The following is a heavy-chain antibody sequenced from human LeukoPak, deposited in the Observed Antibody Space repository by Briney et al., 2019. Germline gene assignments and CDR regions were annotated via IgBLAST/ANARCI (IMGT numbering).Heavy chain of an antibody. J-gene: IGHJ4*02. CDR3: ASPTLAYNWNDGGFDY. CDR1: GGTFSSYA. Sequence: SVKVSCKASGGTFSSYAISWVRQAPGQGLEWMGGIIPIFGTANYAQKFQGRVTITADESTSTAYMELSSLRSEDTAVYYCASPTLAYNWNDGGFDYWGQGTLVTVSS. D-gene: IGHD1-20*01. CDR2: IIPIFGTA. V-gene: IGHV1-69*13.